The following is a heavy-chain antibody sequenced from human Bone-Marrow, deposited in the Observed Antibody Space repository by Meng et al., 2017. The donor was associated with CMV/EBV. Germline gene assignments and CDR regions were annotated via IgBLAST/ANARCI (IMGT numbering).Heavy chain of an antibody. CDR2: IRYDGSNK. J-gene: IGHJ4*02. CDR3: AKDLSYYDFWSGYSD. V-gene: IGHV3-30*02. D-gene: IGHD3-3*01. Sequence: GESLKISCAASGFTFSSYGMHWVRQAPGKGLEWVAFIRYDGSNKYYADSVKGRFTISRDNSKNTLYLQMNSLRAEDTAVYYCAKDLSYYDFWSGYSDWGQGTLVTVSS. CDR1: GFTFSSYG.